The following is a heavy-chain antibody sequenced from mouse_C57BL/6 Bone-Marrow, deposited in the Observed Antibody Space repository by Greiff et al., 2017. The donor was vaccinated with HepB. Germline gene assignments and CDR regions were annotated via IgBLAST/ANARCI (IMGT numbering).Heavy chain of an antibody. CDR1: GFNIKDYY. D-gene: IGHD1-1*01. CDR3: ARTGSSYDAMDY. Sequence: EVQLQQSGAELVKPGASVKLSCTASGFNIKDYYMHWVKQRTEQGLEWIGRIDPEDGETKDAPKFQGKATITADTSSNTAYLQLSSLTSEDTAVYYCARTGSSYDAMDYWGQGTSVTVSS. J-gene: IGHJ4*01. V-gene: IGHV14-2*01. CDR2: IDPEDGET.